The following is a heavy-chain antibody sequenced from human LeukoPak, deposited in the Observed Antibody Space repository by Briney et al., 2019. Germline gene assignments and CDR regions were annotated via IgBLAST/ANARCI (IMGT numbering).Heavy chain of an antibody. CDR2: INPNSCDT. Sequence: ASVTVTCQASGYSFTGYFMQWVRQPPGQGLEWMGWINPNSCDTNNAQKFQGRVTMTRDTSISTAYMELSRLRSDDAAVYYCARRFYYAMDVWGQGTTVTVSS. CDR1: GYSFTGYF. J-gene: IGHJ6*02. D-gene: IGHD3-16*01. V-gene: IGHV1-2*02. CDR3: ARRFYYAMDV.